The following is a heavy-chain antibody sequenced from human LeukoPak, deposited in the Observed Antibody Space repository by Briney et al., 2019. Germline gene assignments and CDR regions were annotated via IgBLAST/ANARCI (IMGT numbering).Heavy chain of an antibody. Sequence: SETLSLTCAVYGGSFSGYYWSWIRQPPGKGLEWIGEINHSGSTNYNPSLKSRVTISVDTSKNQFSLKLSSVTAADTAVYYCARRATYYDFWSGYPNWFDPWGQGTLVTVSS. J-gene: IGHJ5*02. D-gene: IGHD3-3*01. V-gene: IGHV4-34*01. CDR2: INHSGST. CDR1: GGSFSGYY. CDR3: ARRATYYDFWSGYPNWFDP.